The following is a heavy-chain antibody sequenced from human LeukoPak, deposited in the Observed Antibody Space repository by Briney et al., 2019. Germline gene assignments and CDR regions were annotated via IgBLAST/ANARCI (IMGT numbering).Heavy chain of an antibody. CDR2: IWYDESHQ. Sequence: GGSLRLSCAASGFSFSTYGMHWVRQAPGKGPEWVAVIWYDESHQCYADSVKGRFTISRDMSNNTLYLQMNDLRFDDTAVYYCARDLGLKYGSGTYKFDPWGQGTLVIVSS. V-gene: IGHV3-33*01. D-gene: IGHD3-10*01. J-gene: IGHJ5*02. CDR1: GFSFSTYG. CDR3: ARDLGLKYGSGTYKFDP.